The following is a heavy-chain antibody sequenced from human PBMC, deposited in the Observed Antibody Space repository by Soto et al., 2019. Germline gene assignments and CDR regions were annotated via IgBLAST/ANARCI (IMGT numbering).Heavy chain of an antibody. V-gene: IGHV1-3*01. CDR2: INPVNVDT. CDR1: GYTFTSYG. D-gene: IGHD3-3*01. CDR3: ARDGSHEGWILSRAGLLWLDP. Sequence: ASVKVCCKASGYTFTSYGISWVRQAPGQSLEWVGWINPVNVDTQYSQKFQGRVTITRDTSAETEHIDLSGLRSEDTAVYYCARDGSHEGWILSRAGLLWLDPSRQGTLVTVSS. J-gene: IGHJ5*02.